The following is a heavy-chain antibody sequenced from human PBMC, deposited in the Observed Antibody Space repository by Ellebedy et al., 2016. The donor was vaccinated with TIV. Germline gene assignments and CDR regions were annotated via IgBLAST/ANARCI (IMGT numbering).Heavy chain of an antibody. CDR1: GDSFSSADHY. Sequence: SETLSLTXTVSGDSFSSADHYWSWNRQYPGKGWEWVGNTYYSGSTYYNPSLKSRLTISIDTSKSPFSQRLSSVTAADTALYDCARARANGDIAYGNWFDPWGQGTLVTVSS. V-gene: IGHV4-31*03. CDR3: ARARANGDIAYGNWFDP. J-gene: IGHJ5*02. D-gene: IGHD7-27*01. CDR2: TYYSGST.